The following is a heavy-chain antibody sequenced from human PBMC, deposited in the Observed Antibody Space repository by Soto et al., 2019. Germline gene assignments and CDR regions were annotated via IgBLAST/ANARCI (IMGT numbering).Heavy chain of an antibody. CDR1: GGSISSSSYY. V-gene: IGHV4-39*01. CDR2: IYYSGST. J-gene: IGHJ6*02. CDR3: AANIAAAGTRRYGMDV. D-gene: IGHD6-13*01. Sequence: SETLSLTCTVSGGSISSSSYYWGWIRQPPGKGLEWIGSIYYSGSTYYNPSLKSRVTISVDTSKNQFSLKLSSVTAAATAVYYCAANIAAAGTRRYGMDVWGQGTTVTVSS.